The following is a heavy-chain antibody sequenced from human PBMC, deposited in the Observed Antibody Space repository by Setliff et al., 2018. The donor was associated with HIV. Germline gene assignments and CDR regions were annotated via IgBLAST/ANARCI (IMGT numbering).Heavy chain of an antibody. Sequence: SETLSLTCNVSGGSISSSSYYWGWIRQPPGKGLEWIGSIYHSGSTYYNPSLKSRVTISVDTSKNQFSLKLGSVTAVDTAVYYCARARFGETYGDYYYYGMDVWGQGTTVTVSS. V-gene: IGHV4-39*07. CDR2: IYHSGST. CDR3: ARARFGETYGDYYYYGMDV. CDR1: GGSISSSSYY. J-gene: IGHJ6*02. D-gene: IGHD3-10*01.